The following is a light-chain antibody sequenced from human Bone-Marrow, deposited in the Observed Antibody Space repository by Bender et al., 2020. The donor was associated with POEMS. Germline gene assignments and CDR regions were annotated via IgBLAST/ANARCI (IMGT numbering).Light chain of an antibody. CDR2: QDT. V-gene: IGLV3-1*01. CDR3: QTWDSSTAV. Sequence: SYDLTQPPSVSVSPGQTASISCSGNKLSNKYVCWYQQKAGQSPVLVIHQDTRRPSGITERFSGSNSGNTATLTISGTQAMDEADYYCQTWDSSTAVFGGGTKLTVL. CDR1: KLSNKY. J-gene: IGLJ2*01.